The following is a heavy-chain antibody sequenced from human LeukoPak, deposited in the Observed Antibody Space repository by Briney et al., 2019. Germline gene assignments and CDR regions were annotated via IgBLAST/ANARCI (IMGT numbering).Heavy chain of an antibody. D-gene: IGHD3-3*01. CDR1: GFTFSDYA. CDR2: LSGSGAGT. CDR3: ARAELGVDTFFDY. J-gene: IGHJ4*02. V-gene: IGHV3-23*01. Sequence: GGSLRLSCAASGFTFSDYALGWVRQAPGRGLEWVATLSGSGAGTYYSDSVQGRFTISRDNSKRTLFLQMNSLRAEDTAFYYCARAELGVDTFFDYWGQGTLVTVSS.